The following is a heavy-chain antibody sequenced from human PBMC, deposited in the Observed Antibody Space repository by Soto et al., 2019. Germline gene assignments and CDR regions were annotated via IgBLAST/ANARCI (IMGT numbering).Heavy chain of an antibody. J-gene: IGHJ4*02. CDR2: IIPIFGTA. V-gene: IGHV1-69*13. CDR3: ARGYGVYCSGGSCYGFDY. Sequence: ASVKGSCTASGGTFSSDAISWGRQAPGQGREWMGGIIPIFGTANYAQKFQGRVTITADESTSTAYMELSSLRSEDTAVYYCARGYGVYCSGGSCYGFDYWGQGTLVTVSS. D-gene: IGHD2-15*01. CDR1: GGTFSSDA.